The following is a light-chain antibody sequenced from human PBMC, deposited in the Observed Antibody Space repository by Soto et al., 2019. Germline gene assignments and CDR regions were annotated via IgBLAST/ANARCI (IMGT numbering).Light chain of an antibody. CDR3: QHYNNYSKT. V-gene: IGKV1-5*01. CDR2: DAF. Sequence: IHMTQSASSVSASVGNRATITCRASQGISSWLAWYQQKPGKAPKLLIYDAFSLESGVPSRFSGSGYGTEFTLTISSLQTDDFATYYCQHYNNYSKTFGQGTKVDIK. CDR1: QGISSW. J-gene: IGKJ1*01.